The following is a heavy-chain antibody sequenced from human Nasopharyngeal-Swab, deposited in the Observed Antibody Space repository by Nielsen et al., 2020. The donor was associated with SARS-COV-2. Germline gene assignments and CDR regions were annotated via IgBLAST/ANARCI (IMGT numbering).Heavy chain of an antibody. CDR1: GTSFSGYY. Sequence: SETLSLTCAVYGTSFSGYYWTWIRQPQGKGLNWIGAINHSGSTNYNPSLKSRVTISVDTSKNQFSLKLTSVTAADTAVYYCARDHYYDSSGYYPFHKRYYYGMDVWGQGTTVTVSS. CDR3: ARDHYYDSSGYYPFHKRYYYGMDV. D-gene: IGHD3-22*01. J-gene: IGHJ6*02. CDR2: INHSGST. V-gene: IGHV4-34*01.